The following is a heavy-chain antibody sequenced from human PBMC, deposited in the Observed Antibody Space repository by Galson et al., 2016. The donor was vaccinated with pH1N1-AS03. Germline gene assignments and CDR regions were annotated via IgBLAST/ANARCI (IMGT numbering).Heavy chain of an antibody. CDR3: ARGPTEGTVATGGGDFDV. Sequence: SVKVSCKASGYTFNAYYIHWVRQAPGHGLEWMGWVNPNTGGTLYAHKFQGRVTLTRDTSIATAYMDLTCLRSDDTAIYYCARGPTEGTVATGGGDFDVWGQGTLVTVSS. J-gene: IGHJ4*02. CDR1: GYTFNAYY. D-gene: IGHD1-26*01. V-gene: IGHV1-2*02. CDR2: VNPNTGGT.